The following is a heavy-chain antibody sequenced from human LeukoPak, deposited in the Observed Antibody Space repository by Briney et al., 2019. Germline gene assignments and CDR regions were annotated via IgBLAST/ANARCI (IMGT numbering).Heavy chain of an antibody. V-gene: IGHV4-4*07. CDR3: ARDRGYSGSYTFVY. Sequence: SETLSLTCTVSGGSISSYYWSWLRQPAGKGLEWIGRIYTSGSTNYNPSLKSRVTMSVDTSKNQFSLKLSSVTAEDTAVYYCARDRGYSGSYTFVYWGQGTLVTVSS. CDR1: GGSISSYY. D-gene: IGHD1-26*01. CDR2: IYTSGST. J-gene: IGHJ4*02.